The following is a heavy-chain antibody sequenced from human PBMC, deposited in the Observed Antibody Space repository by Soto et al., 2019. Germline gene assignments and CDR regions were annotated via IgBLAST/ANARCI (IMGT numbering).Heavy chain of an antibody. CDR3: ARDFNGMDV. Sequence: PGGSLRLSCAASGFTFSSYWMHWVRQVPGKGLMWVSRIKTDGSTTTYADSVKGRFTISRDNAKNTLYLQMNSLRAEDTAVYYCARDFNGMDVWGQGTTVTVSS. J-gene: IGHJ6*02. CDR2: IKTDGSTT. V-gene: IGHV3-74*01. CDR1: GFTFSSYW.